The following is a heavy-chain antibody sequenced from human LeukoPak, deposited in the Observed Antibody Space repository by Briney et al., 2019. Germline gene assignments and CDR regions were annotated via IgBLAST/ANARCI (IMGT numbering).Heavy chain of an antibody. J-gene: IGHJ4*02. Sequence: PGGSLRLSCAASGFTFSSYEMNWVRQAPGKGLEWVSYISSSGSTIYYADSVKGRFTISRDNAKNSLYLQMNSLRAEDTAVYYCARGYSYVFDYWGQGTLVTVSS. CDR3: ARGYSYVFDY. V-gene: IGHV3-48*03. D-gene: IGHD3-22*01. CDR2: ISSSGSTI. CDR1: GFTFSSYE.